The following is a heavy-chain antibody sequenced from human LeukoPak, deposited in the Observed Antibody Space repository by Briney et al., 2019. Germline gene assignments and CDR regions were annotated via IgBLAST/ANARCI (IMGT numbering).Heavy chain of an antibody. CDR1: GFTFSNAW. Sequence: GGSLRLSCAASGFTFSNAWTSWVRQAPGKGLEWVGRIKSKTDGGTTDYAAPVKGRFTISRDDSKNTLYLQMNSLKTDDTAVYYCTRGRRATHDYWGQGTLVTVSS. CDR3: TRGRRATHDY. D-gene: IGHD1-26*01. J-gene: IGHJ4*02. CDR2: IKSKTDGGTT. V-gene: IGHV3-15*01.